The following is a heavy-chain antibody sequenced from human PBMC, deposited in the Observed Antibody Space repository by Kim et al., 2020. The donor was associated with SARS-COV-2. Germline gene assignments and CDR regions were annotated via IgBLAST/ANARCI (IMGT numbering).Heavy chain of an antibody. D-gene: IGHD6-13*01. V-gene: IGHV3-30*07. J-gene: IGHJ4*02. Sequence: DSVKGRFTICRDNSKNTLYLQMNSLRAEDTAVYYCARDQSAGYSSSWNDYWGQGTLVTVSS. CDR3: ARDQSAGYSSSWNDY.